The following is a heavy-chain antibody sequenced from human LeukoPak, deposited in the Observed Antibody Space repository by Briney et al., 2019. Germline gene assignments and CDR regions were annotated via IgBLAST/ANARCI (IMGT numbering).Heavy chain of an antibody. D-gene: IGHD1-1*01. CDR3: ARKTKGNSNFDY. J-gene: IGHJ4*02. Sequence: SETLSLTCTVSGGSIRSYYWSWIRQPPGKGLEWIGCAYYSGYTISNPSLKSRITISVDTSKNQFSLKLTSVTAADTAVYYCARKTKGNSNFDYWGQGTLVTVSS. V-gene: IGHV4-59*01. CDR1: GGSIRSYY. CDR2: AYYSGYT.